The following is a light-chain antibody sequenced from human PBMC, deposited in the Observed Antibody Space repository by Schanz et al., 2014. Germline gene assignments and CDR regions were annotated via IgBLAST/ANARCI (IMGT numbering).Light chain of an antibody. Sequence: EIVMTQSPATLSVSPGQRATLSCRTSQSVSTNLVWYQQKPGQAPRLLIYGAATRATGIPTRFSGSGSGTEFTLTITSLQSEDFAVYYCQQHNNWPLTFGPGTEGDFE. J-gene: IGKJ3*01. CDR2: GAA. CDR3: QQHNNWPLT. V-gene: IGKV3-15*01. CDR1: QSVSTN.